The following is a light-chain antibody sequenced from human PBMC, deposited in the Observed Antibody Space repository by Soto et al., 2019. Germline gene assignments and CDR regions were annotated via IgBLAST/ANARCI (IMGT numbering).Light chain of an antibody. Sequence: IVLSHSPGTLSVSPWGRATLSSRASQRFTSRSLTWYQQKPGLAPRLLIYGTSNRAAGIPYRFSGSGSGTDFTLTISRLEPEDFAVYYCQQYHSSPRKFGQGTKVDIK. CDR1: QRFTSRS. CDR2: GTS. J-gene: IGKJ1*01. CDR3: QQYHSSPRK. V-gene: IGKV3-20*01.